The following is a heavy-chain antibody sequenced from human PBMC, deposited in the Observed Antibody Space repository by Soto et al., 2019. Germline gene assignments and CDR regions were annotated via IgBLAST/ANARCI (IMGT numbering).Heavy chain of an antibody. V-gene: IGHV4-59*08. Sequence: PSQTLSLPCTFSGVVISSHYVSWMRQPPGKALEWIGYIYYSGSTNYNPSLKSRVTISVDTSKNQFSLKLSSVTAADTAVYYCARQGFWSGYYTINYYYYYMDVWGKGTTVTVS. D-gene: IGHD3-3*01. CDR1: GVVISSHY. CDR3: ARQGFWSGYYTINYYYYYMDV. J-gene: IGHJ6*03. CDR2: IYYSGST.